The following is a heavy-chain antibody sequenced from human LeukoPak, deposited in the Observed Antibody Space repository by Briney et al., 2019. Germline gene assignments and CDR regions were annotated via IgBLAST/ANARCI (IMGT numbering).Heavy chain of an antibody. Sequence: PSETLSLTCAVYGGSFSGYYWSWIRQPPGKGLEWIGEINHSGSTNYNPSLKSRVTISVDTSKNQFSLKLSSVTAADTAVYYCARGIVVVPVAKEYFDLWGRGTLVTVSS. V-gene: IGHV4-34*01. CDR1: GGSFSGYY. CDR2: INHSGST. J-gene: IGHJ2*01. CDR3: ARGIVVVPVAKEYFDL. D-gene: IGHD2-2*01.